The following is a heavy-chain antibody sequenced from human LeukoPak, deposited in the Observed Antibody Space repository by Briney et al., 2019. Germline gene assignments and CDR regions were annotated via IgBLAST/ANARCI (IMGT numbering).Heavy chain of an antibody. D-gene: IGHD2-15*01. CDR3: ARGRYCSGGSCYSINYYYYYGMDV. V-gene: IGHV4-34*01. CDR2: INHSGST. Sequence: SETLSLTCAVYGGSFSGYYWSWIRQPPGKGLEWIGEINHSGSTNYNPSLTSRVTISVDTSKNQFSLKLSSVTAADTAVYYCARGRYCSGGSCYSINYYYYYGMDVWGQGTTVTVSS. CDR1: GGSFSGYY. J-gene: IGHJ6*02.